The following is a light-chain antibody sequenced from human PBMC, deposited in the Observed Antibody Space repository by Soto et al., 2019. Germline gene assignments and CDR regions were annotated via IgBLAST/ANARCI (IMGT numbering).Light chain of an antibody. CDR3: QQYGSSPPGT. CDR1: QSVSSSY. J-gene: IGKJ1*01. CDR2: GAS. V-gene: IGKV3-20*01. Sequence: EIVLTQSPCTLSLSPGERATLSCRASQSVSSSYLAWYQQKPGQAPRLLIYGASSRATGIPDRFSGSGSGTDFTLTISRLEPEDFAVYYCQQYGSSPPGTFGQGTKVDIK.